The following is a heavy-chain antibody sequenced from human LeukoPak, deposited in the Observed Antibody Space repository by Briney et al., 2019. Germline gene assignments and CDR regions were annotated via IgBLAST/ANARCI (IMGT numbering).Heavy chain of an antibody. D-gene: IGHD3-22*01. J-gene: IGHJ4*02. CDR2: INPNSGGT. CDR3: ARGPPTYYYDSSGYAIDY. Sequence: ASVKVSCKASGYTFTGYYMHWVRQAPGRGLEWMGWINPNSGGTNYAQKFQGRVTMTRDTSISTAYMELSRLRSDDTAVYYCARGPPTYYYDSSGYAIDYWGQGTLVTVSS. V-gene: IGHV1-2*02. CDR1: GYTFTGYY.